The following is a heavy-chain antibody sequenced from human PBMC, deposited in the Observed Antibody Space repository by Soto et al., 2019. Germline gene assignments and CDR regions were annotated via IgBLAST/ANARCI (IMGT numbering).Heavy chain of an antibody. CDR1: GYTFTTFW. CDR3: ARKPRYYNGMDV. CDR2: IYPNDSDK. J-gene: IGHJ6*02. V-gene: IGHV5-51*01. Sequence: VESLKISCKTSGYTFTTFWIGCVLQRPVKGLEWMGIIYPNDSDKRYNPSFQGQVTMSVDQSITTAYLQWSYLKASDTAMYYCARKPRYYNGMDVWGQGTTVTVSS.